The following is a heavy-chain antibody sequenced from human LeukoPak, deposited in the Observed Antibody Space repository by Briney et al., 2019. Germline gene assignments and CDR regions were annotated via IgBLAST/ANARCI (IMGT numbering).Heavy chain of an antibody. CDR2: IYSGGST. Sequence: GSLRLSCAASGFPVSSNYMSWVRQAPGKGLEWVSVIYSGGSTYYADSVKGRFTISRDNSKNTLYLQMNSLRAEDTAVYYCARDVSGYNPYFDYWGQGTLVTVSS. V-gene: IGHV3-66*01. CDR1: GFPVSSNY. D-gene: IGHD5-24*01. J-gene: IGHJ4*02. CDR3: ARDVSGYNPYFDY.